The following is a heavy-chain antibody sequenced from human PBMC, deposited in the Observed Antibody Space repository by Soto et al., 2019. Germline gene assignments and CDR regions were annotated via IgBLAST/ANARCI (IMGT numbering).Heavy chain of an antibody. V-gene: IGHV1-69*08. CDR2: IIPILGIA. Sequence: QVQLVQSGAEVKKPGSSVKVSCKASGGTFSSYTISWVRQAPGQGLEWMGRIIPILGIANYAKKFQGRVTISADKSTSTAYMELSSLRSEDTAVYYCARERIAAAGTFDYWGQGTLVTVSS. J-gene: IGHJ4*02. D-gene: IGHD6-13*01. CDR1: GGTFSSYT. CDR3: ARERIAAAGTFDY.